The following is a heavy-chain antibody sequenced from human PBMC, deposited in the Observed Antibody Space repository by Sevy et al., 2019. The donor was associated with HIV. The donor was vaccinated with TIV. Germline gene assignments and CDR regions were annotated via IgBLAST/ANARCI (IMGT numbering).Heavy chain of an antibody. D-gene: IGHD3-22*01. CDR1: GFTLSSYA. V-gene: IGHV3-30-3*01. J-gene: IGHJ4*02. Sequence: GGSLRLSCTASGFTLSSYAMHWVRQAPGKGLEWVAVISYDGSDKYYADSVKGRFTISRDNSKNTLYLQLNSLRAEDTAVYYCARGGYYHDSSGYYSFDYWGQGTLVTVSS. CDR2: ISYDGSDK. CDR3: ARGGYYHDSSGYYSFDY.